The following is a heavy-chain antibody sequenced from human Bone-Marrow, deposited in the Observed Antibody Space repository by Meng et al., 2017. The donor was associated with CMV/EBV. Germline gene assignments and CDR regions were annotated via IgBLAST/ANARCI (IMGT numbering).Heavy chain of an antibody. D-gene: IGHD2-8*01. J-gene: IGHJ5*02. CDR3: AREGALGYCTNGVCYNWFDP. CDR1: GYTFTSYD. Sequence: ASVKVSCKASGYTFTSYDINWVRQATGQGLEWMGWMNPNSGNTGYAQKFQGRVTITRNTSISTAYMELSSLRSEDTAVYYCAREGALGYCTNGVCYNWFDPWGQGTLVTVSS. CDR2: MNPNSGNT. V-gene: IGHV1-8*03.